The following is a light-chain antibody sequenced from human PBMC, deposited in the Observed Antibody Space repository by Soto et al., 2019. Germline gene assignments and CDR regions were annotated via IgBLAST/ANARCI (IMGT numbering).Light chain of an antibody. CDR1: RPSIGSNH. CDR2: TNN. CDR3: AAWDDSLNGVI. J-gene: IGLJ2*01. V-gene: IGLV1-44*01. Sequence: QSVLTQPPSASGTPGQRVTISCSGSRPSIGSNHVYWYQQLPGMAPKLLIYTNNQRPSGVPDRFSASKSGTSASLAISGLQSGDEADYYCAAWDDSLNGVIFGGGTKLTVL.